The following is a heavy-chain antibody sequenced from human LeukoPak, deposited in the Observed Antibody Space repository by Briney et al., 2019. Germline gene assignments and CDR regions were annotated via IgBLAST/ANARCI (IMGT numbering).Heavy chain of an antibody. J-gene: IGHJ4*02. CDR3: ARREYSSSSDY. CDR2: IYYSGST. V-gene: IGHV4-59*08. CDR1: GGSISSYY. Sequence: SETLSLTCTVSGGSISSYYWSWIRHPPGKGLEWIGYIYYSGSTNYNPSLKSRVTISVDTSKNQFSLKLSSVTAADTAVYYCARREYSSSSDYWGQGTLVTVSS. D-gene: IGHD6-13*01.